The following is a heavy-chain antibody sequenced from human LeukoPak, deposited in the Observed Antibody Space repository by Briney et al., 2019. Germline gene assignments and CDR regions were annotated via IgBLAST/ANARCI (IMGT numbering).Heavy chain of an antibody. CDR3: ARGRRWDIVVVPAAITVRNWFDP. D-gene: IGHD2-2*01. CDR1: GGSFSGYY. Sequence: PSETPSLTCAVYGGSFSGYYWSWIRQPPGKGLEWIGEINHSGSTNYNPSLKSRVTISVDTSKNQFSLKLSSVTAADTAVYYCARGRRWDIVVVPAAITVRNWFDPWGQGTLVTVSS. CDR2: INHSGST. V-gene: IGHV4-34*01. J-gene: IGHJ5*02.